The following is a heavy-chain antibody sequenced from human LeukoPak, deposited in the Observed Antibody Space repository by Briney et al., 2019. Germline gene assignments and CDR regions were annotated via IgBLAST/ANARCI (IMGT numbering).Heavy chain of an antibody. CDR1: GYTFTSYY. V-gene: IGHV1-46*01. CDR2: INPSGGST. J-gene: IGHJ5*02. D-gene: IGHD3-3*01. Sequence: ASVKVSCKASGYTFTSYYMHWVRQAPGQGLEWMGIINPSGGSTSYAQKFQGRVTMTRDTSTSTVYMELSSLRSEDTAVYYCARSSRSPYYDFWSGYYTGLNWLDPWGQGTLVTVSS. CDR3: ARSSRSPYYDFWSGYYTGLNWLDP.